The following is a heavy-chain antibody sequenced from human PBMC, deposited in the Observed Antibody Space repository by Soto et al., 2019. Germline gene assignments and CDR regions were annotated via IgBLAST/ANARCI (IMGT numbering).Heavy chain of an antibody. CDR3: ARNRGLYYDSSGSSFDI. Sequence: SVKVSFKASGFTFTSSAVQWVRQARGQRLEWIGWIVVGSGNTNYAQKFQERVTITRDMSTSTAYMELSSLRSEDTAVYYCARNRGLYYDSSGSSFDICGQGTMVTVSS. V-gene: IGHV1-58*01. CDR2: IVVGSGNT. CDR1: GFTFTSSA. J-gene: IGHJ3*02. D-gene: IGHD3-22*01.